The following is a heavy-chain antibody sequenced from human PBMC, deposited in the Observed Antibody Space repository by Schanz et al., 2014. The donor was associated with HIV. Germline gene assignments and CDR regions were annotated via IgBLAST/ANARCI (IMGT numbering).Heavy chain of an antibody. CDR3: ARGHTSGLFQGGPDS. CDR2: ISHDGGNK. Sequence: QVQLVESGGGVVQPGRSLRLSCAVSGFTFSSYGMHWVRQAPGKGLEWVAVISHDGGNKHYGDSVKGRFTISRDNSKNTLYLQMDSLRSEDTAVYYCARGHTSGLFQGGPDSWGQGTLVTVSS. CDR1: GFTFSSYG. V-gene: IGHV3-30*03. J-gene: IGHJ4*02. D-gene: IGHD6-19*01.